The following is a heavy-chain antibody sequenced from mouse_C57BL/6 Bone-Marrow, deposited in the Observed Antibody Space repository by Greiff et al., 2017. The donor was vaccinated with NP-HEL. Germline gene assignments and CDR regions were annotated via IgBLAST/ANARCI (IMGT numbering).Heavy chain of an antibody. D-gene: IGHD2-1*01. Sequence: VKLMESGPGLVAPSQSLSITCTVSGFSLTSYGVDWVRQSPGKGLEWLGVIWGVGSTNYNSALKSRLSISKDNSKSQVFLKMNSLQTDDTAMYYCASLYYGNYGFADWGQGTLVTVSA. CDR1: GFSLTSYG. V-gene: IGHV2-6*01. CDR2: IWGVGST. CDR3: ASLYYGNYGFAD. J-gene: IGHJ3*01.